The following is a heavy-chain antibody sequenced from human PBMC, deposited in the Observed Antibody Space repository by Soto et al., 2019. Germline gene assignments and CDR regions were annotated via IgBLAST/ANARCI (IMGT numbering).Heavy chain of an antibody. CDR3: ASHLVMSGTRGFDN. CDR1: SGSIFSSNW. Sequence: QVQLQESGPGLVKPSGTLSLTCAVSSGSIFSSNWWSWVRQPPGKGLEWIGGTGNCGGANYNPSPQSRVTITVDRSKNHFFLELRSVPAADTAVYYCASHLVMSGTRGFDNWGLGALVTVSS. D-gene: IGHD6-13*01. V-gene: IGHV4-4*02. CDR2: TGNCGGA. J-gene: IGHJ4*02.